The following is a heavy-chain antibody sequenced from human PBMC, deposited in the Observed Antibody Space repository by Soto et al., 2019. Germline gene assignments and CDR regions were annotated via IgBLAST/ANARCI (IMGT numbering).Heavy chain of an antibody. CDR1: GGSFSGYY. CDR2: INHSGST. Sequence: SETLSLTCAVYGGSFSGYYWSWIRQPPGKGLEWIGEINHSGSTNYNPSLKSRVTISVDTSKNQFSLKLSSVTAADTAVYYCARGFSSGPGGYYYYGMDVWGQGTTVTVSS. J-gene: IGHJ6*02. D-gene: IGHD6-19*01. CDR3: ARGFSSGPGGYYYYGMDV. V-gene: IGHV4-34*01.